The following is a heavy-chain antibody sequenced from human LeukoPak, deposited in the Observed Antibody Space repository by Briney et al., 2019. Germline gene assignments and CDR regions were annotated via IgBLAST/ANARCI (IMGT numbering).Heavy chain of an antibody. V-gene: IGHV1-2*02. Sequence: GASVKVSCKASGYTFTGYYMHWVRQAPGQGLEWMGWINPNGGGTNYAQKFQGRVTMTRDTSISTAYMELSRLRSEDTAVYYCATNYYYDSSGYSLFAYWGQGTLVTVSS. CDR2: INPNGGGT. CDR3: ATNYYYDSSGYSLFAY. J-gene: IGHJ4*02. D-gene: IGHD3-22*01. CDR1: GYTFTGYY.